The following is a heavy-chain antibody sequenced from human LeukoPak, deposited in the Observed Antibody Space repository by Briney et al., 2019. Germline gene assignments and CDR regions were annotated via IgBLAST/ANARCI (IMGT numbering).Heavy chain of an antibody. V-gene: IGHV3-7*03. J-gene: IGHJ5*02. CDR3: ARGGNQFDP. CDR1: GFTFSSYS. Sequence: GGSLRLSCAASGFTFSSYSMNWVRQAPGKGLEWVANIDQNGNEKYYVDSVKGRFTISRDNAKNSLYLQMNSLRVEDTAMYFCARGGNQFDPWGQGTLVTVSS. CDR2: IDQNGNEK.